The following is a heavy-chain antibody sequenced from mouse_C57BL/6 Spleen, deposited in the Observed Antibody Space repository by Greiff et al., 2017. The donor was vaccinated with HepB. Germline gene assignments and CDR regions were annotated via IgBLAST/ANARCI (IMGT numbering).Heavy chain of an antibody. CDR3: ARRGYRGNYWDAMDY. J-gene: IGHJ4*01. Sequence: QVQLQQPGAELVMPGASVKLSCKASGYTFTSYWMHWVKQRPGQGLEWIGEIDPSDSYTNYNQKFKGKSTLTVDKSSSTAYIQLSSLTSEDSAVYYCARRGYRGNYWDAMDYWGQGTSVTVSS. CDR2: IDPSDSYT. D-gene: IGHD2-1*01. V-gene: IGHV1-69*01. CDR1: GYTFTSYW.